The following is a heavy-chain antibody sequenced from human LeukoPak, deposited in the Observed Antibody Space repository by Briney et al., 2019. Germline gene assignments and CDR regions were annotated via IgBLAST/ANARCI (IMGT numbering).Heavy chain of an antibody. V-gene: IGHV1-69*13. Sequence: SVKVSCKASGGTFSSYAISWVRQAPGQGLEWMGGIIPIFGTANYAQKFQGRVTITADESTSTAYMELSRLRSDDTAVYYCARDLWFGELSFPDYWGQGTLVTVSS. J-gene: IGHJ4*02. CDR2: IIPIFGTA. D-gene: IGHD3-10*01. CDR1: GGTFSSYA. CDR3: ARDLWFGELSFPDY.